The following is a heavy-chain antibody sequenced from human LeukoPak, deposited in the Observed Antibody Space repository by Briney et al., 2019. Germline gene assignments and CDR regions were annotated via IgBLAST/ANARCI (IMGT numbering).Heavy chain of an antibody. D-gene: IGHD6-13*01. Sequence: SETLSPTCTVSGVSITSSSYYWGWVRQPPGKGLEWIGYIYYSGSTNYNPSLKSRVTISVDTSKNQFSLKLSSVTAADTAVYYCARVSAIAAAGDAFDIWGQGTMVTVSS. CDR1: GVSITSSSYY. V-gene: IGHV4-61*05. CDR2: IYYSGST. CDR3: ARVSAIAAAGDAFDI. J-gene: IGHJ3*02.